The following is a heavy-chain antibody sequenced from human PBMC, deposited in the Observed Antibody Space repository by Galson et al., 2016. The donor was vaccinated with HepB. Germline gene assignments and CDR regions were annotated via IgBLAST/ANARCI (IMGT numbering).Heavy chain of an antibody. J-gene: IGHJ6*02. D-gene: IGHD1-26*01. CDR2: ISWDGGIT. CDR1: GFIFEDYT. V-gene: IGHV3-43*01. CDR3: AKAYYVEGGVLPPVDAMDV. Sequence: SLRLSCAASGFIFEDYTMHWVRQAPGRGLEWVSLISWDGGITFYADSVRGRFTITRDNSKNSLNLQLSRLRTEDTALYYCAKAYYVEGGVLPPVDAMDVWGPGTTVTVSS.